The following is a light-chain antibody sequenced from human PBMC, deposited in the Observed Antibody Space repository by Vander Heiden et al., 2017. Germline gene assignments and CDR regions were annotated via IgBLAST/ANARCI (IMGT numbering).Light chain of an antibody. CDR3: QSYDSNDLVL. Sequence: LSQPHPVSESPGKTVTILCSRRRGSIASNYEQWYPHRPGSSPTTVIYENTRRPSSVPDRFSGTIDTSSNSASLSISGLVTEDEADYYCQSYDSNDLVLFGGGTKLTVL. CDR2: ENT. J-gene: IGLJ2*01. V-gene: IGLV6-57*01. CDR1: RGSIASNY.